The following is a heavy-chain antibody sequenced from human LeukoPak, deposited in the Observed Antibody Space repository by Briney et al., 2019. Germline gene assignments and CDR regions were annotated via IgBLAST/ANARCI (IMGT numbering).Heavy chain of an antibody. CDR3: AKLLGTATTYDS. D-gene: IGHD5-24*01. J-gene: IGHJ4*02. Sequence: GGSLTLSCDASGFTFSGNWLSWVRQGQGKELVWVASINPDGSQNLYVDSVKGRITIYRSNTKASLYLQINSLGAEDTAMYYWAKLLGTATTYDSWGEGTRVTVSS. CDR1: GFTFSGNW. V-gene: IGHV3-7*01. CDR2: INPDGSQN.